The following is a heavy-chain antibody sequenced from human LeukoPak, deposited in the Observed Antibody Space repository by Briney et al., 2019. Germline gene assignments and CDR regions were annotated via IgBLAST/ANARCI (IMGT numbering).Heavy chain of an antibody. J-gene: IGHJ4*02. V-gene: IGHV4-39*07. CDR2: IYYSGST. CDR1: GGSISSSSYY. CDR3: ARIRLSGPTGN. Sequence: PSETLSLTCTVSGGSISSSSYYWGWIRQPPGKGLEWIGSIYYSGSTYYNPSLKSRVTISVDTSKNQFSLKLSSVTAADTAVYYCARIRLSGPTGNWGQGTLVTVSS. D-gene: IGHD2-15*01.